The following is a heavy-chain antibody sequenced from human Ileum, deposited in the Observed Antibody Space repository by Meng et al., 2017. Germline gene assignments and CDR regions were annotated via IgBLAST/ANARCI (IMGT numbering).Heavy chain of an antibody. V-gene: IGHV3-33*01. CDR1: GVTFSSYA. CDR2: IWYDGSNR. D-gene: IGHD5-24*01. Sequence: GGLGGGLARPCRPLRLPFAASGVTFSSYAMDWVRRAPGKGLEWWAVIWYDGSNRYYAGAEKGRFTISRDNSKNTLYLQRNSLRAEDTAVYYCARDSGGYNTWGQGTLVTVSS. CDR3: ARDSGGYNT. J-gene: IGHJ5*02.